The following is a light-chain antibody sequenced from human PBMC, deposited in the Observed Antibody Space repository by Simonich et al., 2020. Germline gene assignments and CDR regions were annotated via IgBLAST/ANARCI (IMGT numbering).Light chain of an antibody. Sequence: QSALTQPASVSGSPGQPITISCTGTSSDVGSYNLVSWYQQHPGKAPKLMIYEGRKRPSGVSNRFSGSKSGNTASLTISGLQAEDEADYYCCSYAGSSTVVFGGGTKLTVL. CDR1: SSDVGSYNL. CDR2: EGR. CDR3: CSYAGSSTVV. J-gene: IGLJ2*01. V-gene: IGLV2-23*01.